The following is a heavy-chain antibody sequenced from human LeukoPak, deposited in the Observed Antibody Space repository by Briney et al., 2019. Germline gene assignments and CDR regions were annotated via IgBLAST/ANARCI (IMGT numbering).Heavy chain of an antibody. CDR2: IYYSGNT. V-gene: IGHV4-39*01. Sequence: SETLSLTCAVYGASFNRYYWGWIRQPPGKGLEWIGSIYYSGNTYYNPSLKSRVTISVDTSKNQFSLKLRSVTAADTAVYYRARPKSRLSWFDPWGQGTLVTVSS. CDR1: GASFNRYY. J-gene: IGHJ5*02. CDR3: ARPKSRLSWFDP.